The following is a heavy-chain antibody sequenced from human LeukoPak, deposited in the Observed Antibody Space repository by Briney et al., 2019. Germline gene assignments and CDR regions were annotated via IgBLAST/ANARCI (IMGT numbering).Heavy chain of an antibody. CDR3: AKDDSSWSEGKFDY. CDR2: IGSSCSSI. J-gene: IGHJ4*02. CDR1: GFTFSDYY. V-gene: IGHV3-11*01. D-gene: IGHD6-13*01. Sequence: GGSLRLSCAASGFTFSDYYMSWMRQAPGKGLERVSYIGSSCSSIEYADSVKGRFTIPRDNAKNSVYLQMNSLRAEDTAVYYCAKDDSSWSEGKFDYWGQGTLVTVSS.